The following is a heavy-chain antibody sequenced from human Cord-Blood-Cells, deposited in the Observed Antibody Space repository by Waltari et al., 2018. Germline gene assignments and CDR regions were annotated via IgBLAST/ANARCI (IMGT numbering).Heavy chain of an antibody. V-gene: IGHV3-48*03. CDR2: IRSSGSTR. CDR1: GFTFSSYE. J-gene: IGHJ4*02. D-gene: IGHD6-13*01. CDR3: ARDLPWQLAGLDY. Sequence: EVQLVESGGGLVQPGGSLRLSCAASGFTFSSYEMNWVRQAPGKGLEWVSYIRSSGSTRYYADSVKGRFTISRDNAKNSLYLQMNSLRAEDTAVYYCARDLPWQLAGLDYWGQGTLVTVSS.